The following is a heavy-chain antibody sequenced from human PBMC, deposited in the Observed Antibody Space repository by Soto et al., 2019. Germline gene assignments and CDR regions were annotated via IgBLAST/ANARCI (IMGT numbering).Heavy chain of an antibody. CDR3: ARVSRLLPSGDYGSWAFDI. Sequence: QVQLVESGGGVVQPGRSLRLSCAASGFTFSSYAMHWVRQAPGKGLEWVAVISYDGSNKYYADSVKGRFTIARDNSKNTLYLQRNSLREEDTAVYYCARVSRLLPSGDYGSWAFDIWGQGTMVTVSS. CDR1: GFTFSSYA. D-gene: IGHD4-17*01. CDR2: ISYDGSNK. V-gene: IGHV3-30-3*01. J-gene: IGHJ3*02.